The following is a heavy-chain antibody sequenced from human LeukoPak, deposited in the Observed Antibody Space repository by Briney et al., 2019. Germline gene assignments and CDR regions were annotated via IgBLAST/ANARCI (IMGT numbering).Heavy chain of an antibody. Sequence: SETLSLTCTVSGGSISSYYWSWIRQPPGKGLEWIGYIYYSGSTNYNPSLKSRVTISVDTSKNQFSLKLSSVTAADTAVYYCARVPTYYYGSGSYRPHNWFDPWGQGTLVTVSP. J-gene: IGHJ5*02. CDR2: IYYSGST. D-gene: IGHD3-10*01. V-gene: IGHV4-59*01. CDR1: GGSISSYY. CDR3: ARVPTYYYGSGSYRPHNWFDP.